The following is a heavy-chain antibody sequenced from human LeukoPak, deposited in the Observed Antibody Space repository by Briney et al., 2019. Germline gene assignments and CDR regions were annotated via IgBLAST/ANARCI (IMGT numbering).Heavy chain of an antibody. CDR3: ARAVGPYDY. CDR2: IWYDGSIK. V-gene: IGHV3-33*01. Sequence: AGGSLRLSCAASGFIFSTYGVHWVRQAPGKGLEWVAVIWYDGSIKYYADSVKDRFTISRDNSKNTLYLQMNSLRAEDTGVYYCARAVGPYDYWGQGTLVTVSS. D-gene: IGHD3-10*01. J-gene: IGHJ4*02. CDR1: GFIFSTYG.